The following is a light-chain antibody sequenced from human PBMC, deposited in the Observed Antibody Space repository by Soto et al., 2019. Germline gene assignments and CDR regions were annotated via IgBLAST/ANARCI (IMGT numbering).Light chain of an antibody. CDR3: SSYTSRSTVV. CDR1: SSDVGGYNY. J-gene: IGLJ2*01. CDR2: EVS. V-gene: IGLV2-14*01. Sequence: QSALTQPASGSGSPGQSINIACTGTSSDVGGYNYVSWYQQHPGKAPKLMSYEVSNRPSGVSNRFSGSKSGNTASLTISGLQDEDEADYYCSSYTSRSTVVFGGGTKLTVL.